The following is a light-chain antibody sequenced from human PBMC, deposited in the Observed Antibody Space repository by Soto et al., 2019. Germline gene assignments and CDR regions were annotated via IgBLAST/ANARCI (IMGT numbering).Light chain of an antibody. CDR2: AAS. J-gene: IGKJ4*01. Sequence: DIQMTQSPSSLSASVGDRVTITCRASQSITNYLNWYQQKPGKAPQLLIYAASGLQSGVPSRFSAGGSGTDFTLTISSLQPEDFATYYCQQSYSTAPTFGGGTKVEIK. CDR3: QQSYSTAPT. V-gene: IGKV1-39*01. CDR1: QSITNY.